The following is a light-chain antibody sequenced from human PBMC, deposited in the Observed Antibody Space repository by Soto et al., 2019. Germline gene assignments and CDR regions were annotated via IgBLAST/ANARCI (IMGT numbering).Light chain of an antibody. Sequence: QSALTQPPSASGSPGQSVTISCTGTSSDVGAYKYVSWYQQYPGKAPKLMIYEVSKRPSGVPDRFSGSKSGNTASLTVSGLQADYEAHYYCTSYVGSNIWVFGGGTKLTVL. CDR2: EVS. CDR3: TSYVGSNIWV. CDR1: SSDVGAYKY. J-gene: IGLJ3*02. V-gene: IGLV2-8*01.